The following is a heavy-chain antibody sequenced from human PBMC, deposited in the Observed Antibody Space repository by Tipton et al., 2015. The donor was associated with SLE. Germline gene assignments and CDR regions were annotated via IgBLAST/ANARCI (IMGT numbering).Heavy chain of an antibody. Sequence: TLSLTCTVSGASISGSYYWSWIRQPAGKGLEWIGRISSTGITNYNPSLKSRVTISVDASKNQFSLKLNSVTAADTAVYYCARAKSWLPLDFWGLGTLVAVSS. CDR1: GASISGSYY. V-gene: IGHV4-61*02. D-gene: IGHD5-24*01. CDR3: ARAKSWLPLDF. CDR2: ISSTGIT. J-gene: IGHJ4*02.